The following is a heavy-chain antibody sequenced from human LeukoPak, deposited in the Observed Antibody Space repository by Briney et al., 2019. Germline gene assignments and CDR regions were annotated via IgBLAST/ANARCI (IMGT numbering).Heavy chain of an antibody. CDR2: INHSGST. CDR3: ARLINTMTRVLG. D-gene: IGHD3-22*01. V-gene: IGHV4-34*01. J-gene: IGHJ4*02. CDR1: GGSFSGYY. Sequence: SETLSLTCAVYGGSFSGYYWSWIRQPPGKGLEWIGEINHSGSTNYNPSLKSRVTISVDTSKNHFSLRLTSVTTADTATYYCARLINTMTRVLGWGQGFLVTVSS.